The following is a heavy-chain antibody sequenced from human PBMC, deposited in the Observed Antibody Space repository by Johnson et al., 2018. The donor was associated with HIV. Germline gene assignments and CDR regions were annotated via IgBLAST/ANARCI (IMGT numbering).Heavy chain of an antibody. CDR2: IGTAGDT. D-gene: IGHD3-22*01. Sequence: VQLVESGGGLVQPGGSLRLSCAASGLTFSSYDMHWVRQATGKGLEWVSAIGTAGDTYYPGSVKGRFTISRDNAKNSLYLQMNSLRVEDTAVYYCAKGCRWLLERTYAFDIWGQGTMVTVSS. V-gene: IGHV3-13*01. CDR1: GLTFSSYD. CDR3: AKGCRWLLERTYAFDI. J-gene: IGHJ3*02.